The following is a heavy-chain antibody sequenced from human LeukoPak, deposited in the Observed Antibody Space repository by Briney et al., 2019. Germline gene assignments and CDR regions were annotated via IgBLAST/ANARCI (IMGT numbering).Heavy chain of an antibody. J-gene: IGHJ4*02. V-gene: IGHV3-21*01. CDR3: ARDWSYGGHFDY. CDR1: GFTVSSNY. CDR2: ISSSSSYI. Sequence: GGSLRLSCAASGFTVSSNYISWVRQAPGKGLEWVSSISSSSSYIYYADSVKGRFTISRDNAKNSLYLQMNSLRAEDTAVYYCARDWSYGGHFDYWGQGTLVTVSS. D-gene: IGHD1-26*01.